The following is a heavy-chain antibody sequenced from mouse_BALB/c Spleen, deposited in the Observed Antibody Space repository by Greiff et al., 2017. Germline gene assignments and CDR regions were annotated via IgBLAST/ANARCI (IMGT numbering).Heavy chain of an antibody. D-gene: IGHD1-1*01. CDR3: NAGWGSSWRFAY. J-gene: IGHJ3*01. CDR2: IDPENGDT. V-gene: IGHV14-4*02. Sequence: EVQLQQSGAELVRPGASVKLSCTASGFNIKDYYMHWVKQRPEQGLEWIGWIDPENGDTEYAPKFQGKATMTADTSSNTAYLQLSSLTSEDTAVYYGNAGWGSSWRFAYWGQGTLVTVSA. CDR1: GFNIKDYY.